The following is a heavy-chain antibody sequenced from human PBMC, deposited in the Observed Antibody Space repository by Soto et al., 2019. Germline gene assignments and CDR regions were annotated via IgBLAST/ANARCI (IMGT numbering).Heavy chain of an antibody. CDR3: VRDGTKTLRDWFDP. D-gene: IGHD1-1*01. CDR2: IYATGNT. V-gene: IGHV4-4*07. CDR1: GASISGFY. Sequence: SETLSLTCTVSGASISGFYWSWIRKSAGKGLEWIGRIYATGNTDYNPSLKSRVMMSVDTSTKKFSLKLRSVTAADTAVYYCVRDGTKTLRDWFDPWGQGISVTVSS. J-gene: IGHJ5*02.